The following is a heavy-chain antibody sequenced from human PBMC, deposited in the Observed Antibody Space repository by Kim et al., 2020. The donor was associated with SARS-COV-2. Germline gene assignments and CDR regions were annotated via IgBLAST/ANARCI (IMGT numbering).Heavy chain of an antibody. CDR1: GGSFSGYY. CDR2: INHSGST. V-gene: IGHV4-34*01. D-gene: IGHD3-9*01. CDR3: ARGHEYYDILTGYYCRWFYP. Sequence: SETLSLTCAVYGGSFSGYYWSWIRQPPGKGLEWIGEINHSGSTNYNPSLKSRVTISVDTSKNQFSLKLSSVTAADTAVYYCARGHEYYDILTGYYCRWFYPWGQGTLVTVSS. J-gene: IGHJ5*02.